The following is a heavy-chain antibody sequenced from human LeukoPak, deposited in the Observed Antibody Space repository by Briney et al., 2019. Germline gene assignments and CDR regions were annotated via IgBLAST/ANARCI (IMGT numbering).Heavy chain of an antibody. CDR3: TPDPDYYDSSGYSSPTAEGDY. CDR2: ISGSGGRT. Sequence: GGSLRLSCAASGVTFSTYAMSWVRQAPGKGLEWVSFISGSGGRTYYADSLKGRFTISRDNSKNTLYLQMNSLRAEDTAVYYCTPDPDYYDSSGYSSPTAEGDYWGQGTLVTVSS. CDR1: GVTFSTYA. V-gene: IGHV3-23*01. D-gene: IGHD3-22*01. J-gene: IGHJ4*02.